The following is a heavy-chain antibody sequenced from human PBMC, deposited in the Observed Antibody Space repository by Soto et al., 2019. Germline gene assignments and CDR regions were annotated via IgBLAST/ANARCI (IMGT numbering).Heavy chain of an antibody. J-gene: IGHJ5*01. CDR1: GFTFSRYG. Sequence: ESGGGLVKPGGSLRLSCAASGFTFSRYGMNWLRQAPGKGLEWVASISSSTSYVYYADSVKGRLSTSRDNAKNILYLEMYALRTEDTAVYYCARDPSEGRVGNWFESWGQGTLVTVSS. V-gene: IGHV3-21*06. D-gene: IGHD2-2*01. CDR3: ARDPSEGRVGNWFES. CDR2: ISSSTSYV.